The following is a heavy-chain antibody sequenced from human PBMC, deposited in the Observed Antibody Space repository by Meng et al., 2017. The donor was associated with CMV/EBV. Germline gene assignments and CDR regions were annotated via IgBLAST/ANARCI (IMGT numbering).Heavy chain of an antibody. J-gene: IGHJ4*02. V-gene: IGHV1-2*02. CDR1: GYTFIGYY. D-gene: IGHD2-2*01. CDR2: INPNSGDT. Sequence: ASVKVSCKASGYTFIGYYIHWVRQAPGPGLEWMGSINPNSGDTDYAQKFQGRVTITRDMSTSTVYMELSSLRSEDTAVYYCAADVPSQDIVVVPAAIGWGQGTLVTVSS. CDR3: AADVPSQDIVVVPAAIG.